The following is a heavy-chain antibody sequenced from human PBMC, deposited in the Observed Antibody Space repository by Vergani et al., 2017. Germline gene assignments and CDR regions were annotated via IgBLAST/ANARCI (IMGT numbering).Heavy chain of an antibody. J-gene: IGHJ4*02. V-gene: IGHV3-9*01. CDR3: AKDRSSVWALDY. CDR1: GFTFDDYA. Sequence: EVQLVESGGGLVQPGRSLRLSCAASGFTFDDYAMHWVRQAPGKGLEWVSGISWNSGSIGYADSVKGRFTISRDNAKNSLYLQMNSLRAEDTALYYCAKDRSSVWALDYWGQGTLVTVSS. CDR2: ISWNSGSI. D-gene: IGHD6-6*01.